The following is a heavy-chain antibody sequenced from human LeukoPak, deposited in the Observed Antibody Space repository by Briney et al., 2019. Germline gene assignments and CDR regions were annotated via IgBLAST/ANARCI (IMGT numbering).Heavy chain of an antibody. V-gene: IGHV2-5*02. J-gene: IGHJ4*02. CDR3: AHRRFGGWYDFDY. Sequence: SGPTLMNLTQPRTLTCTVCGSSLRTSEVGVGWIRQPPGKALEWLALIYWDDDKRYSPSLKTRLTITKATSKNQVVLTVTNMHPRDRVTYYCAHRRFGGWYDFDYWGQGTLVTVSS. CDR1: GSSLRTSEVG. D-gene: IGHD6-19*01. CDR2: IYWDDDK.